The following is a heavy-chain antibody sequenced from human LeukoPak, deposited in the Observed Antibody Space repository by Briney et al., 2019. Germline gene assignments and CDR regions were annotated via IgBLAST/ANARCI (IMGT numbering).Heavy chain of an antibody. V-gene: IGHV4-59*12. CDR2: IYYSGST. J-gene: IGHJ5*02. D-gene: IGHD5-24*01. CDR1: GGSISSYS. CDR3: AAKRGERWLQYHS. Sequence: SETLSLTCTVSGGSISSYSRSWIRQPPGKGLEWIGYIYYSGSTHYNPSLKSRVTISVDTSKNQFSLKLNSVTAADTAVYYCAAKRGERWLQYHSWGQGTLVTVSS.